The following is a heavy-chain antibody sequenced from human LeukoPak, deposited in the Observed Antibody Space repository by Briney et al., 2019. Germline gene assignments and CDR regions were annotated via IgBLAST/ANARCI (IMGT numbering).Heavy chain of an antibody. Sequence: SETLSLTCTVSGGSISSYYWSWIRQPPGKGLEWIGYIYYSGSTNYNPSLKSRVTISVDTSKNQFSLKLSSVTAADTAVYYCARDRELDYYGSSDAFDIWGQGTMVTVSS. V-gene: IGHV4-59*01. CDR3: ARDRELDYYGSSDAFDI. CDR2: IYYSGST. D-gene: IGHD3-22*01. CDR1: GGSISSYY. J-gene: IGHJ3*02.